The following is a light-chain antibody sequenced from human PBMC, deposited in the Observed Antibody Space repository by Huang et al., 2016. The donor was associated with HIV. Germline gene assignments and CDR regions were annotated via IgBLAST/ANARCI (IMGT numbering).Light chain of an antibody. CDR1: PSVSSY. V-gene: IGKV3-11*01. CDR2: DAS. CDR3: QQRTNWPPWT. J-gene: IGKJ1*01. Sequence: EIVLTQSPATLSLSPGERVTLSCRASPSVSSYLAWYQQKPGQAPRLLIYDASNRATGIPARFSGSGSWTDFTLTISSLEPEDFAVYYCQQRTNWPPWTFGRGTKVEIK.